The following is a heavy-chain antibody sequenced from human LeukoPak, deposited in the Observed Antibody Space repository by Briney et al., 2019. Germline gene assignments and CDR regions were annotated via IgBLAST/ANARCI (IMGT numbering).Heavy chain of an antibody. CDR1: GFTFSSYA. CDR2: ISGSGGST. D-gene: IGHD3-22*01. CDR3: AKPYYYVSRKYYFDY. V-gene: IGHV3-23*01. Sequence: GGSLRLSCAASGFTFSSYAMSWVRQAPGKGLEWVSAISGSGGSTYYADSVKGRFTISRDNSKNTLYLQMNSLRAEDTAVYYCAKPYYYVSRKYYFDYWGQGTLVTVSS. J-gene: IGHJ4*02.